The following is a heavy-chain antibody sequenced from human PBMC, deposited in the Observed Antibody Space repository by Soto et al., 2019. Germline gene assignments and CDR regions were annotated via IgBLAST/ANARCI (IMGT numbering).Heavy chain of an antibody. Sequence: VQLVESGGGLVKPGGSLRLSCAASGFTFSNAWMSWVRQAPGKGLEWVAVISYDGSNKYYADSVKGRFTISRDNSKNTLYLQMNSLRAEDTAVYYCARGGLERREDYFDYWGQGTLVTVSS. V-gene: IGHV3-30-3*01. D-gene: IGHD1-1*01. J-gene: IGHJ4*02. CDR2: ISYDGSNK. CDR1: GFTFSNAW. CDR3: ARGGLERREDYFDY.